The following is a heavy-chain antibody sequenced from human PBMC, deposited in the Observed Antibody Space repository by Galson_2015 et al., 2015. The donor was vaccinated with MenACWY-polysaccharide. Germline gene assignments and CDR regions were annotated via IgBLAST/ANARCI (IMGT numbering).Heavy chain of an antibody. CDR2: ISGAGQTA. Sequence: SLRLSCAASGFTFTDYAVSWVRQAPGKGLEWVSSISGAGQTAYYADSVRGRFTISRDNSKNTLFLQLNSLRVEDTAVYFCARTHRYVRPEDSSSGRVAEYFQHWGQGSLVTVSS. D-gene: IGHD6-13*01. J-gene: IGHJ1*01. V-gene: IGHV3-23*01. CDR3: ARTHRYVRPEDSSSGRVAEYFQH. CDR1: GFTFTDYA.